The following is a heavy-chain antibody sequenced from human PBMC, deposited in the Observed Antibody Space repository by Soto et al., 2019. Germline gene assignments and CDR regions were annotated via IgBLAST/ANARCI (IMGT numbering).Heavy chain of an antibody. CDR1: GFTFSSYA. J-gene: IGHJ4*02. Sequence: GGSLRLSCAASGFTFSSYAMHWVRQAPGKGLEWVAVISYDGSNKYYADSVKGRFTISRDNSKNTLYLQMNSLRAEDTAVYYCAREPSPSLLYPLNYFDYWGQECLVSAAS. D-gene: IGHD2-8*01. CDR3: AREPSPSLLYPLNYFDY. CDR2: ISYDGSNK. V-gene: IGHV3-30-3*01.